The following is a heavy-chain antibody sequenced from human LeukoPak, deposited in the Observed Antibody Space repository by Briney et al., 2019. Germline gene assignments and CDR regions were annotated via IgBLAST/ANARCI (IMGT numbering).Heavy chain of an antibody. CDR1: GGTFSSYA. Sequence: SVKVSCKASGGTFSSYAISWVRQAPGQGLEWMGGIIPIFGTANYAQKFQGRVTITADESTSTAYMELSSLRSEDTAVYYCATVPAFDGGDPDYWGQGTLVTVSS. CDR3: ATVPAFDGGDPDY. V-gene: IGHV1-69*13. CDR2: IIPIFGTA. J-gene: IGHJ4*02. D-gene: IGHD2-2*01.